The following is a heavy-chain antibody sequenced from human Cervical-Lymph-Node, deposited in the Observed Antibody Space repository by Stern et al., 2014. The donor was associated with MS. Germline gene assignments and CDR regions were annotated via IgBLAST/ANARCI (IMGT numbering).Heavy chain of an antibody. D-gene: IGHD5-12*01. J-gene: IGHJ4*02. CDR2: INAGTGNT. CDR1: GYTFTSYA. V-gene: IGHV1-3*01. Sequence: QVQLVQSGAEVRKPGASVKVSCKASGYTFTSYAMNWVRQAPGQRLEWMGGINAGTGNTKYSQKFQARVTLTRDTSASTAYMELSSLRSEDTAVYYCAKEVANDCFDYWGQGTLVTVSS. CDR3: AKEVANDCFDY.